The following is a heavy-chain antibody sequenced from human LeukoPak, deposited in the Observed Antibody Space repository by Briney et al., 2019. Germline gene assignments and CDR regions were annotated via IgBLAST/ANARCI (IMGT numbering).Heavy chain of an antibody. V-gene: IGHV6-1*01. J-gene: IGHJ6*02. CDR2: TYYRLKWYY. Sequence: SQTLSLTCIISGDSVPRNIAPWTRITQSPSRGLQRQGRTYYRLKWYYEYAVSVKSRINISPDTSKNQFSLQLTSVTPEDTAVYYCSLARSEYHYGMDVWGQGTTVTVSS. CDR3: SLARSEYHYGMDV. CDR1: GDSVPRNIAP.